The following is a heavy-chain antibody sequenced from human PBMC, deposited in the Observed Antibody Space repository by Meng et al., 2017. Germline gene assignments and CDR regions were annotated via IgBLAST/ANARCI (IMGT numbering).Heavy chain of an antibody. V-gene: IGHV3-15*01. J-gene: IGHJ6*02. CDR1: GFTFSGSA. CDR3: TTSVVATAYYYYYYGMDV. Sequence: GGPLRLSCAASGFTFSGSAMHWVRQAPGKGLEWVGRIKSKTDGGTTDYAAPVKGRFTISRDDSKNTLYLQMNSLKTEDTAVYYCTTSVVATAYYYYYYGMDVWGQGTTVTVSS. D-gene: IGHD5-12*01. CDR2: IKSKTDGGTT.